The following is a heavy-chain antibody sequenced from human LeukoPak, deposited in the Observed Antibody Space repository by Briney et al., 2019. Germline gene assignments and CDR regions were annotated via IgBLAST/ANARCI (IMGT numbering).Heavy chain of an antibody. J-gene: IGHJ3*02. Sequence: SVKVSCKASGGTFSSYAISWVRQAPGQGLEWMGGIIPIFGTANYAQKFQGRVTITADESMSTAYMELSSLRSEDTAVYYCARGLYFDWLGGSDAFDIWGQGTMVTVSS. CDR2: IIPIFGTA. V-gene: IGHV1-69*13. CDR1: GGTFSSYA. CDR3: ARGLYFDWLGGSDAFDI. D-gene: IGHD3-9*01.